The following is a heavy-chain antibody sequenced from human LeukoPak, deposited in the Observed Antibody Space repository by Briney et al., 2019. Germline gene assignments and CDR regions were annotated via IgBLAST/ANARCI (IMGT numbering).Heavy chain of an antibody. CDR3: AREGQPSGYDGFDY. J-gene: IGHJ4*02. CDR1: GFTFSGYW. Sequence: HPGGSLRLSCAASGFTFSGYWMTWVRQAPGKGLEWVANIKQDGSAKSYVDFVKGRFTIFRDNAKNSLYLQMNSLRAEDTAVYYCAREGQPSGYDGFDYWGQGTLVTVSS. V-gene: IGHV3-7*01. CDR2: IKQDGSAK. D-gene: IGHD5-12*01.